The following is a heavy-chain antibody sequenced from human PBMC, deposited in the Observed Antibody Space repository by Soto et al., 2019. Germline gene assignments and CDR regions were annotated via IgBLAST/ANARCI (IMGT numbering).Heavy chain of an antibody. CDR3: ARGGYSYESYYYMDV. CDR1: GYTFTSYY. J-gene: IGHJ6*03. D-gene: IGHD5-18*01. CDR2: INPSGGST. V-gene: IGHV1-46*03. Sequence: QVQLVQSGAEVKKPGASVKVSCKASGYTFTSYYMHWVRQAPGQGLEWMGIINPSGGSTSYAQKFQGRVTMTRDTSTSTVYMELSSLRSEDTAVYYCARGGYSYESYYYMDVWGKGTTVTVSS.